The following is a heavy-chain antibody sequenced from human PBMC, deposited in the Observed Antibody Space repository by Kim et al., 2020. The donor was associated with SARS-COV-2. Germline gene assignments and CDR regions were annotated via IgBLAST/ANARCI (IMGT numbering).Heavy chain of an antibody. Sequence: GGSLRLSCAASGFTFSSYAMHWVRQAPGKGLEWVAVISYDGSNKYYADSVKGRFTISRDNSKNTLYLQMNSLRAEDTAVYYCAREIDFWSGYRGDYWGQGTLVTVSS. J-gene: IGHJ4*02. CDR3: AREIDFWSGYRGDY. V-gene: IGHV3-30-3*01. D-gene: IGHD3-3*01. CDR1: GFTFSSYA. CDR2: ISYDGSNK.